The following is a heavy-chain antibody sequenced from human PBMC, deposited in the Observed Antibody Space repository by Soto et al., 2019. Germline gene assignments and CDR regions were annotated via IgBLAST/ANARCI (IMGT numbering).Heavy chain of an antibody. CDR3: ARSIAAAVDFDY. J-gene: IGHJ4*02. V-gene: IGHV1-18*01. CDR1: GYTFTSYG. CDR2: ISAYSGST. Sequence: ASVKVSRKASGYTFTSYGISWVRQAPGQGLEWMGWISAYSGSTNYAQKLQGRVTMTTDTSTSTAYMELRSLRSDDTAVYYCARSIAAAVDFDYWGQGTLVTVSS. D-gene: IGHD6-13*01.